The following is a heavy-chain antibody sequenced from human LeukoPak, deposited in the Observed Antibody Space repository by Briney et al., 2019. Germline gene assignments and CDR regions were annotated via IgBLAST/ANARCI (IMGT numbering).Heavy chain of an antibody. D-gene: IGHD2-2*01. Sequence: GGSLRLSCAASGFTFSSYAMSWVRQAPGKGLEWVSAISGSGGSTYYADSVKGRFTISRDNSKNTLYLQMNSLRAEDTAVYYCARDRGPYCSSTSCYRYFDYWGQGTLVTVSS. CDR2: ISGSGGST. J-gene: IGHJ4*02. CDR1: GFTFSSYA. V-gene: IGHV3-23*01. CDR3: ARDRGPYCSSTSCYRYFDY.